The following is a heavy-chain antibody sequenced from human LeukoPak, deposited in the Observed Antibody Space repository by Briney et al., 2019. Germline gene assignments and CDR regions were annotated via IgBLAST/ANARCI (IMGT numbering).Heavy chain of an antibody. CDR2: INAGYGNT. D-gene: IGHD2-21*02. CDR3: ARGGALGGYCGGDCYPITFDY. J-gene: IGHJ4*02. V-gene: IGHV1-3*01. CDR1: GYTFTSYA. Sequence: ASVKVSCKSSGYTFTSYAMHWVRQAPGQRLEWMGWINAGYGNTKYSQKLQDRLTITRDTSARTAYMELSSLRSEDTAVYYCARGGALGGYCGGDCYPITFDYWGQGTLVTVSS.